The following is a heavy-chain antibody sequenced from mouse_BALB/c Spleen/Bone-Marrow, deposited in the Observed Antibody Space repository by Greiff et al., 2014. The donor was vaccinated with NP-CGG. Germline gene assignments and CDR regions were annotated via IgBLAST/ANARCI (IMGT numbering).Heavy chain of an antibody. Sequence: QVQLQQSGAELAKPGASVEMSCKASGYSFTNYRMHWVKQRPGQGLEWIGYISPSTGYSEYNQKFKDKATLTADKSSNIAYMQLSSLTSEDSAVYYCARYGNYPLFAYWGQGTLVTVSA. CDR3: ARYGNYPLFAY. J-gene: IGHJ3*01. V-gene: IGHV1-4*01. CDR1: GYSFTNYR. CDR2: ISPSTGYS. D-gene: IGHD2-1*01.